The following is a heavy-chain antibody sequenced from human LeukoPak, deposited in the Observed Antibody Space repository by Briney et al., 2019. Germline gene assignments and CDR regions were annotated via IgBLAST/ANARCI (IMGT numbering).Heavy chain of an antibody. CDR2: INPNSGGT. J-gene: IGHJ5*02. V-gene: IGHV1-2*02. Sequence: ASVKVSCKASGYTFTGYYMHWVRQAPGQGLEWMGWINPNSGGTNYAQKFQGRVTMTRDTSISTAYMELSRLRSDDTAVYYCARAYYDFWSGSGYNWFDPWGQGTLVTVSS. CDR3: ARAYYDFWSGSGYNWFDP. CDR1: GYTFTGYY. D-gene: IGHD3-3*01.